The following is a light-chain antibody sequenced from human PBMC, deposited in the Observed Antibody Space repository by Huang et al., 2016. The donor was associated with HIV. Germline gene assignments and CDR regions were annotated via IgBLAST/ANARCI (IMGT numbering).Light chain of an antibody. V-gene: IGKV3-15*01. Sequence: IVLTQAPVTLSVSPGEGAILSCRASQNIGTNLAWYQQRPGQAPRLLIYGASTRATGVPDRFSGSGSGTEFTLTLSSLQSEEFAVYYCQHYNNWPPLTFGGGTKVDI. CDR2: GAS. J-gene: IGKJ4*01. CDR1: QNIGTN. CDR3: QHYNNWPPLT.